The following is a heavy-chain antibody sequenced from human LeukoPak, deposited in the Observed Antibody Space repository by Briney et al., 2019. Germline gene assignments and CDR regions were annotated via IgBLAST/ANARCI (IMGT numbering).Heavy chain of an antibody. CDR1: GGTFSSYA. J-gene: IGHJ5*02. V-gene: IGHV1-69*06. D-gene: IGHD3-16*01. Sequence: SVKVSCKASGGTFSSYAISWVRQAPGQGLEWVGGIIPIFGTANYAQKFQGGVTITADKSKSTAYMKQSRLRSEDAAVYYCARDSARERGLWFDPWGQGTLVTVSS. CDR2: IIPIFGTA. CDR3: ARDSARERGLWFDP.